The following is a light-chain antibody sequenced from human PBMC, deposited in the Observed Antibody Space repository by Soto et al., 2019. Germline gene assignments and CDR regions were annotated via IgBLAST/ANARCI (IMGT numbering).Light chain of an antibody. CDR3: LVWESSSDQYV. CDR2: DDA. CDR1: KVENKN. Sequence: SYELPQPRSVSVAPGQTARITCGGEKVENKNVHWYQQKAGQAPVLVVFDDADRPSGIPDRFSGSYSGNTATLTISRVEAGDEADYYCLVWESSSDQYVFGTGTKLTVL. V-gene: IGLV3-21*02. J-gene: IGLJ1*01.